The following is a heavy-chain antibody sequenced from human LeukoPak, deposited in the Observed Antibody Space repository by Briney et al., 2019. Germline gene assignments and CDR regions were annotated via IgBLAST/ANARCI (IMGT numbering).Heavy chain of an antibody. D-gene: IGHD3-10*01. CDR3: AKENRPRYGSGSSYALEI. CDR2: ISGSGGGT. V-gene: IGHV3-23*01. J-gene: IGHJ3*02. Sequence: GGSLRLSCAASGFTFSSYAMTWVRQAPGKGLEWVSDISGSGGGTKYADSVEGRFTISRDNSENTLYLQMKSLTAEDTAVYYCAKENRPRYGSGSSYALEIWGQGTMVTVSS. CDR1: GFTFSSYA.